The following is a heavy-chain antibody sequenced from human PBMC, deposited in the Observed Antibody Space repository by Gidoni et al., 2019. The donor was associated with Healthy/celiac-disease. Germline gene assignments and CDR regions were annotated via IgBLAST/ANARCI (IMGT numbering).Heavy chain of an antibody. J-gene: IGHJ4*02. CDR3: ARDSSEYYDSSGYWGYFDY. Sequence: QVQLVESGGGVVQPGRSLRLSCGAPGFTFSSYSMHWGRQAPGKGLDWVAVISYDGSNKYYADSVKGRFTISRDNSKNTLYLQMNSLRAEDTAVYYCARDSSEYYDSSGYWGYFDYWGQGTLVTVSS. CDR2: ISYDGSNK. V-gene: IGHV3-30-3*01. CDR1: GFTFSSYS. D-gene: IGHD3-22*01.